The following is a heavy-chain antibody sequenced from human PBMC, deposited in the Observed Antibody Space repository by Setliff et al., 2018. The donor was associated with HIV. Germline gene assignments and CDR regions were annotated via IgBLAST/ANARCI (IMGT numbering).Heavy chain of an antibody. J-gene: IGHJ5*02. Sequence: ASVKVSCKASGGTFSLYTINWVRQAPGQGLEWMGGIIPIFNTANYAQKFQGRVTITADGSTSTAYMELSSLRFEDTATYYCARDQATGYEKVWFSWIDPWGQGTLVTVSS. CDR2: IIPIFNTA. D-gene: IGHD5-12*01. CDR3: ARDQATGYEKVWFSWIDP. CDR1: GGTFSLYT. V-gene: IGHV1-69*13.